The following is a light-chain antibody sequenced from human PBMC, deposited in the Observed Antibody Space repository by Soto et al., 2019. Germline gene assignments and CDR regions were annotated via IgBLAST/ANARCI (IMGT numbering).Light chain of an antibody. J-gene: IGKJ4*01. Sequence: IVLTQSPGTLSLSPGERATLSCRASQTISSSSLAWYQQKGGQAPRLLIYGASSRATGIPDRFSGSGSGTEFTLTIISLQSEDFAVYYCQQYNNWPPVTFGGGTKVDIK. CDR3: QQYNNWPPVT. CDR1: QTISSSS. CDR2: GAS. V-gene: IGKV3-20*01.